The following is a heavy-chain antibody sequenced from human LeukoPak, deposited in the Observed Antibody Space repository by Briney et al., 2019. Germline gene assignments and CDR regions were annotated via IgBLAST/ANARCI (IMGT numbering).Heavy chain of an antibody. CDR3: ARDSEWRYSSGWYPD. D-gene: IGHD6-19*01. J-gene: IGHJ4*02. CDR1: EFTFSSHW. V-gene: IGHV3-74*01. CDR2: INSDGSSI. Sequence: PGGSLRLSCAASEFTFSSHWMHWVRQAPGKGLVWVSRINSDGSSISYADSVKGRFTISRDNSKNTLYLQMNSLRAEDTAVYYCARDSEWRYSSGWYPDRGQGTLVTVSS.